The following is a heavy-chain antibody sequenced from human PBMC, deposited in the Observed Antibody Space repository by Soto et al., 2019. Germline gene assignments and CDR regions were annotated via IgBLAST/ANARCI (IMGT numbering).Heavy chain of an antibody. CDR1: GFTFSNAW. CDR3: TTSLRITMIVVVSPGAFDI. J-gene: IGHJ3*02. CDR2: IKSKTDGGTT. V-gene: IGHV3-15*01. D-gene: IGHD3-22*01. Sequence: PGGSLRLSCAASGFTFSNAWMSWVRQAPGKGLEWVGRIKSKTDGGTTDYAAPVKGRFTISRDDSKNTLYLQMNSLKTEDTAVYYGTTSLRITMIVVVSPGAFDIWGQGTMVTVSS.